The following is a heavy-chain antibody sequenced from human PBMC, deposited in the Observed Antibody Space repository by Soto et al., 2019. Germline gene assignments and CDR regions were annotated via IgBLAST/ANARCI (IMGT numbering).Heavy chain of an antibody. D-gene: IGHD3-9*01. CDR1: GGSISSYY. V-gene: IGHV4-59*01. Sequence: SETLSLTCTVSGGSISSYYWSWIRQPPGKGLEWIGYIYYSGSTNYNPSLKSRVTISVDTSKNQFSLKLSSVTAADTAVYYCAREAAELRYFDWSPFDYWGQGTLVTVLL. CDR2: IYYSGST. J-gene: IGHJ4*02. CDR3: AREAAELRYFDWSPFDY.